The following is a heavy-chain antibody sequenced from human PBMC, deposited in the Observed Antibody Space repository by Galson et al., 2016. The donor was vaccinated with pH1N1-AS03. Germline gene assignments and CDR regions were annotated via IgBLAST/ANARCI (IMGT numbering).Heavy chain of an antibody. CDR1: GGSISRGGNY. J-gene: IGHJ4*02. Sequence: TLSLTCSVSGGSISRGGNYWTWIRQHPGKGPEWIGYIYESGRSYYNPSLKSRLTIAVETSKNKLSLKLRSVTAADTGVYYCARRPTVIDYWGQGTQVTVSS. D-gene: IGHD4-17*01. V-gene: IGHV4-31*03. CDR3: ARRPTVIDY. CDR2: IYESGRS.